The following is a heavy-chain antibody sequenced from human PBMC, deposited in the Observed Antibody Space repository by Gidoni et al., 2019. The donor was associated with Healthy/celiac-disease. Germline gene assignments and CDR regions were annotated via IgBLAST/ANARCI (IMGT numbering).Heavy chain of an antibody. CDR1: GYPFTSYD. J-gene: IGHJ6*02. CDR2: MNPNSGNT. CDR3: ARGPLSPKSFYYYGMDV. V-gene: IGHV1-8*01. D-gene: IGHD1-26*01. Sequence: QVHLVQSGAEVKKPGASVTVYCKASGYPFTSYDINWLRQATGQGLEWMGWMNPNSGNTGYAQKFQGRVTMTRNTSISTAYMELSSLRSEDTAVYYCARGPLSPKSFYYYGMDVWGQGTTVTVSS.